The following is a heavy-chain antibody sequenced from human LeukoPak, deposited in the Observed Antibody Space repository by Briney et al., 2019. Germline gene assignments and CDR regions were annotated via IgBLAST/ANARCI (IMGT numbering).Heavy chain of an antibody. V-gene: IGHV4-59*08. Sequence: SETLSLTCPVSRGSLRRYFRRWLRQPPARELEWIGYIYYCGSTNYNPSLTSRVTISVDTSKNQFSLKLSSVTAADTAVYYCARSRAAAGLDYWGQGTLVTVSS. CDR2: IYYCGST. CDR1: RGSLRRYF. D-gene: IGHD6-13*01. CDR3: ARSRAAAGLDY. J-gene: IGHJ4*02.